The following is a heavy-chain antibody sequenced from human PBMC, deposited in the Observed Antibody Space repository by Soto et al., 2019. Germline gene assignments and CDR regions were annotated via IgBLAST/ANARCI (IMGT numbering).Heavy chain of an antibody. V-gene: IGHV3-7*05. Sequence: EVQLEESGGDLVQPGASLRLSCAASGFTLSAYWMTWVRQAPGKGLEWVANINRDGSKKSYLDSVRGRFTISRDNVGNSLYLQMDSLRADDTALYYCARDVSPGSSSLYLDAFDIWGQGTMVTVSS. CDR3: ARDVSPGSSSLYLDAFDI. J-gene: IGHJ3*02. CDR2: INRDGSKK. D-gene: IGHD6-13*01. CDR1: GFTLSAYW.